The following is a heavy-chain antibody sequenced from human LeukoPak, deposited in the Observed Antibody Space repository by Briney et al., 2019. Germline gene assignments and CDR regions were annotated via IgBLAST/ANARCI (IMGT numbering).Heavy chain of an antibody. J-gene: IGHJ3*01. CDR3: ARGGQGDGYSADEAFDL. Sequence: SQTLSLTCAISGDSVSSKNAAWNWIRQSPSRGLEWLGRTYYRSKWYNDYVVSVKSRININPDTSKNQFSLQLNSVTPEDTAVYYCARGGQGDGYSADEAFDLWGQGTMVTVS. CDR1: GDSVSSKNAA. CDR2: TYYRSKWYN. V-gene: IGHV6-1*01. D-gene: IGHD5-18*01.